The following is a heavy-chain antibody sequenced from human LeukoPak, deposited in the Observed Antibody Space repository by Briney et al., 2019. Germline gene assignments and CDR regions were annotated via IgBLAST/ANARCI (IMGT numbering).Heavy chain of an antibody. CDR2: IYYSGTT. J-gene: IGHJ5*02. CDR3: ARHDSCNNDNWFDP. D-gene: IGHD1-14*01. Sequence: SETLSLTCTVSGGSISSSSYYWGWIRQPPGKGLEWIGSIYYSGTTYYNPFLKSRVTISVDTSKNQFSLKVSSVTAADTAVYYCARHDSCNNDNWFDPWGHGTLVTVSS. V-gene: IGHV4-39*01. CDR1: GGSISSSSYY.